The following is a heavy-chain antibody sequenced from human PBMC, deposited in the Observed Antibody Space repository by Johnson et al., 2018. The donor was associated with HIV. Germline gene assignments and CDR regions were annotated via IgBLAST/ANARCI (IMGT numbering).Heavy chain of an antibody. J-gene: IGHJ3*02. Sequence: VQLVESGGGLVQPGRSLKLSCAASGFTVGSNYMNWVRQAPGKGLEWVSVIYSGGTTYYADSVQGRFIISRDSSKNTLYLQMDRLRAEDTAQYYCARDQTYSFDIWGQGTMVTVSS. D-gene: IGHD3-10*01. CDR3: ARDQTYSFDI. V-gene: IGHV3-66*01. CDR2: IYSGGTT. CDR1: GFTVGSNY.